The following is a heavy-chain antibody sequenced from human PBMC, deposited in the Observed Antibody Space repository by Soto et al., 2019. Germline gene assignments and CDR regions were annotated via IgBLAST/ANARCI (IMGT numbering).Heavy chain of an antibody. CDR1: GFTFSTFS. D-gene: IGHD6-19*01. J-gene: IGHJ4*02. V-gene: IGHV3-48*02. Sequence: EVQLVESGGGSVQPGGSLRLSCAASGFTFSTFSMNWVRQAPGRGLEWISYISGGGRPISYADSVKGRVTSSRDNAKNSLYLQMDSLTDEDTAVYYCARDLGWAFDSWGQGTLVTGSS. CDR3: ARDLGWAFDS. CDR2: ISGGGRPI.